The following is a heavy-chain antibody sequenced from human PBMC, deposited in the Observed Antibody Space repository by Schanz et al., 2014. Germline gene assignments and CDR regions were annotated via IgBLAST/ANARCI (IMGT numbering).Heavy chain of an antibody. J-gene: IGHJ4*02. CDR3: ARDGDFDY. CDR1: GFTVSANY. CDR2: ISGSGSST. V-gene: IGHV3-23*04. Sequence: VQLVESGGGVVQPGRSLRLSCAVSGFTVSANYMIWVRQPPGKGLDWVSAISGSGSSTYYADSVKGRFTISRDNSKNTLFLQMSSLRAEDTAVYYCARDGDFDYWGQGTLVTVSS.